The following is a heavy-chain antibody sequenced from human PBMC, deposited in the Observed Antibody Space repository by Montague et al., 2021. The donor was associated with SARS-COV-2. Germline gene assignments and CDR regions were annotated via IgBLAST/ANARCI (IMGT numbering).Heavy chain of an antibody. CDR2: IFYIGRT. V-gene: IGHV4-59*01. Sequence: SETLSLTCSVSLGSTIIYYWTWTRQPPCKVQSWIGYIFYIGRTKFNPSLKSRVSMSLDTSKNHFSLRLSAVTAADTARYYCARAQNICFIANCVNYFDLWGLGALVTVSS. CDR1: LGSTIIYY. J-gene: IGHJ4*02. D-gene: IGHD2-15*01. CDR3: ARAQNICFIANCVNYFDL.